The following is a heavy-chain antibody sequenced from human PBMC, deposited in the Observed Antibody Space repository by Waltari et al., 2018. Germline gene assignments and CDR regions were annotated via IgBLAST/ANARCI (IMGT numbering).Heavy chain of an antibody. CDR2: LCLALVIE. Sequence: QVQLVQSGAEVKKPGSSVKVSCKASGGTFSSYAISWVRQAPGQGLEWMGRLCLALVIENYDQRCKGRVRIPADNATGPAYMGLGSLGSEDTAVYYCAGSYGPERGDYWGQETLVTVSS. D-gene: IGHD5-18*01. V-gene: IGHV1-69*09. CDR1: GGTFSSYA. J-gene: IGHJ4*02. CDR3: AGSYGPERGDY.